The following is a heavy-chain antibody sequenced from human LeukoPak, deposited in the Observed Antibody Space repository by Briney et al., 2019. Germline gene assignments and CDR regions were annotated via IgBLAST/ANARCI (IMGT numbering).Heavy chain of an antibody. V-gene: IGHV1-2*02. D-gene: IGHD4-11*01. CDR3: ARRLTRVWFET. CDR1: GYTFTGYY. CDR2: INPNSGGT. J-gene: IGHJ5*02. Sequence: ASVTVSCKASGYTFTGYYMHWVRQAPGQGLEWMGWINPNSGGTNYSQKFQGRVTITRDTSISTAYMGLSRLRSEETAVYYCARRLTRVWFETWGQGALVTVSS.